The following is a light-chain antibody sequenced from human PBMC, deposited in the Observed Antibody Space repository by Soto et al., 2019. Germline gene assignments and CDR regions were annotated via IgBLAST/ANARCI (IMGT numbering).Light chain of an antibody. J-gene: IGKJ2*01. CDR3: QQYHKWPPYT. CDR2: GAS. Sequence: VMTQSPASLSVSPGERATLCCRGSQSVYISLAWYQQKPGQTPRLLIYGASTRATGIPARFSGSGSGTEFTLTISSLQSEDFAVYYCQQYHKWPPYTFGQGTKVDI. CDR1: QSVYIS. V-gene: IGKV3-15*01.